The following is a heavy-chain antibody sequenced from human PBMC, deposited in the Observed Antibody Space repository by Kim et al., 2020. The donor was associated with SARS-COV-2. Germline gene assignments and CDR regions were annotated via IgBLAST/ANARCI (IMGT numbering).Heavy chain of an antibody. CDR3: ASHELHNYYYYMDV. V-gene: IGHV3-30*01. Sequence: DSVKGRFTISRDNSKNTLYLQMNSLRAEDTAVYYCASHELHNYYYYMDVWGKGTTVTVSS. D-gene: IGHD1-7*01. J-gene: IGHJ6*03.